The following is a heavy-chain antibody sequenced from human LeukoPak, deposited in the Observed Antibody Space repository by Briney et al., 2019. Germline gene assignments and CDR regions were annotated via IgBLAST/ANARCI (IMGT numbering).Heavy chain of an antibody. V-gene: IGHV4-34*01. CDR1: GGSFSGYY. D-gene: IGHD6-19*01. Sequence: SGTLSLTCAVYGGSFSGYYWSWIRQPPGKGLEWIGEINHSGSTNYNPSLKSRVTISVDTSKNQFSLKLSSVTAADTAVYYCARGRSAVAEKAETFDYWGQGTLVTVSS. J-gene: IGHJ4*02. CDR2: INHSGST. CDR3: ARGRSAVAEKAETFDY.